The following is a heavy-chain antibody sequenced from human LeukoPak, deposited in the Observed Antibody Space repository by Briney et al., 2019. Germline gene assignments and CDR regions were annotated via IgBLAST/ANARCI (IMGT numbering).Heavy chain of an antibody. CDR1: GGSISNYY. CDR3: ARDSGDVDIGYCSGGSCRLFDY. V-gene: IGHV4-4*07. Sequence: PSETLSLTCTVSGGSISNYYWSWIRQPAGKGLEWIGRIYTSGSTNYNPSLKSRVTMSVDTSKNQFSLKLSSVTAADTAVYYCARDSGDVDIGYCSGGSCRLFDYWGQGTLVTVSS. D-gene: IGHD2-15*01. J-gene: IGHJ4*02. CDR2: IYTSGST.